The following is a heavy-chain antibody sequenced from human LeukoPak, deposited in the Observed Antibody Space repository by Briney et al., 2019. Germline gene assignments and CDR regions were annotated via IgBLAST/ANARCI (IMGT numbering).Heavy chain of an antibody. V-gene: IGHV3-21*01. D-gene: IGHD4-17*01. CDR1: GFTFSSYS. Sequence: GGSLRLSCAASGFTFSSYSMNWVRQAPGKGLEWVSPISSSSSYIYYADSVKGRFTISRDNAKNSLYLQMNSLRAEDTAVYYCARVLMEYGDYGFFDYWGQGTLVTVSS. CDR2: ISSSSSYI. CDR3: ARVLMEYGDYGFFDY. J-gene: IGHJ4*02.